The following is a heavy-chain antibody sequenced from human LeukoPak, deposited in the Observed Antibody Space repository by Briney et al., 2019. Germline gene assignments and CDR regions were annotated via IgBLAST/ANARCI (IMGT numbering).Heavy chain of an antibody. J-gene: IGHJ6*03. CDR3: AREGAGGYYYYYMDV. CDR2: VDPEDGET. Sequence: ASVKVSCKVSGYTFTDYYMHWVQQAPGKGLEWMGLVDPEDGETVYAEKFQGRVTITPDTSTDTAYMELSSLRSEDTAVYYCAREGAGGYYYYYMDVWGKGTTVTVSS. V-gene: IGHV1-69-2*01. CDR1: GYTFTDYY. D-gene: IGHD3-10*01.